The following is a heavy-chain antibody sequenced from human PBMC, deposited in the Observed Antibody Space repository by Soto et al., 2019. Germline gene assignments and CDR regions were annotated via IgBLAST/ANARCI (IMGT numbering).Heavy chain of an antibody. CDR2: IYYSGST. D-gene: IGHD3-3*01. CDR1: GGSISSGGYY. CDR3: ARDRYYDFWSGHYAGYYYGMDV. V-gene: IGHV4-31*03. J-gene: IGHJ6*02. Sequence: QVQLQESGPGLVKPSQTLSLTCTVSGGSISSGGYYWSWIRQHPGKGLEWIGYIYYSGSTYYNPSLKNRVNISVDTSKNQFALKLSSVTAADTAVYYCARDRYYDFWSGHYAGYYYGMDVWGQGTTVTVSS.